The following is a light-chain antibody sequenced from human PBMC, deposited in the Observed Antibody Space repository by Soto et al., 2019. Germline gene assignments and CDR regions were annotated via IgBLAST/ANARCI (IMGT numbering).Light chain of an antibody. V-gene: IGKV1-39*01. CDR1: QTIMTY. CDR2: AAS. J-gene: IGKJ1*01. CDR3: QQSYNSPQT. Sequence: DIQMTQSPSSLSASVGDEVTITCRASQTIMTYLNWYQLKPGKPPRLLIYAASSLQSGVPSRLSGRGSGTDFTLTISSLQPEDFATYSCQQSYNSPQTFGRGTKVEIK.